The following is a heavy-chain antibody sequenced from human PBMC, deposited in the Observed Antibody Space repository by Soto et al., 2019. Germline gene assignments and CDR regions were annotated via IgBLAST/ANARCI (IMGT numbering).Heavy chain of an antibody. CDR3: ARDQRALAAIYAFDI. V-gene: IGHV4-4*02. J-gene: IGHJ3*02. D-gene: IGHD2-15*01. CDR1: SGSISSSNW. CDR2: IYHSGST. Sequence: QVQLQESGPGLVKPSGTLSLTCAVSSGSISSSNWWSWVRQPPGKGLEWIGEIYHSGSTNYNPPLTSRVTISVDKSKNQFSLKLSSVTAADTAVYYCARDQRALAAIYAFDIWGQGTMVTVSS.